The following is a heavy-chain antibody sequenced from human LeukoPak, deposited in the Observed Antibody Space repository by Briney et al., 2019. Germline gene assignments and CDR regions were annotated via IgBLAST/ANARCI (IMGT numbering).Heavy chain of an antibody. V-gene: IGHV1-18*01. J-gene: IGHJ5*02. CDR3: ARGGSITSVKLRFNWFDP. CDR2: ISAYNGNT. D-gene: IGHD3-3*01. Sequence: GASVKVSCKASGYTFTSYGISWVRQAPGQGLEWMGWISAYNGNTNYAQKLQGRVTMTTDTSTSTAYMELRSLRSDDTAVYYCARGGSITSVKLRFNWFDPWGQGTLVTVSS. CDR1: GYTFTSYG.